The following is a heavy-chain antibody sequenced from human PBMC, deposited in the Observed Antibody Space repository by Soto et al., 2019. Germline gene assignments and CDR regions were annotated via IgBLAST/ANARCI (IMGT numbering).Heavy chain of an antibody. CDR3: ARDLRYGDYFDY. Sequence: SETLSLTCTVSGGSISSGGYYWNWIRQHPGKGLEWIGYIYYSGSTYYNPSLKSRVTIPVDTSKNQFSLKLSSVTAADTAVYYCARDLRYGDYFDYWGQGTLVTVSS. CDR2: IYYSGST. V-gene: IGHV4-31*03. CDR1: GGSISSGGYY. D-gene: IGHD4-17*01. J-gene: IGHJ4*02.